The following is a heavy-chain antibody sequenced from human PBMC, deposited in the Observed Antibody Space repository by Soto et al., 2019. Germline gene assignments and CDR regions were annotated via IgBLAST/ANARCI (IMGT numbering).Heavy chain of an antibody. D-gene: IGHD1-20*01. V-gene: IGHV3-73*01. J-gene: IGHJ4*02. CDR3: ARGGGMGVNDF. Sequence: GGSLRLSCAASGFSFSDSAMYWVRQAPGKGLEWIARIRSGANDYLTAYPASVTGRVTISRDDSKNTTYVQMDGRTSDDTAMDGCARGGGMGVNDFWGQGSMVIVSS. CDR1: GFSFSDSA. CDR2: IRSGANDYLT.